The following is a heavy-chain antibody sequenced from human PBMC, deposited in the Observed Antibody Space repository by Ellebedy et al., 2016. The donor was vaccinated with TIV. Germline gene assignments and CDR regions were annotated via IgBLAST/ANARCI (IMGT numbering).Heavy chain of an antibody. Sequence: ASVKVSCKASGGTFSSYAISWVRQAPGQGLEWMGWINPNSGGTNYAQKFQGWVTMTRDTSISTTYMELSRLRSDDTAVYYCARDQEGGGWYDYWGQGTLVTVSS. CDR3: ARDQEGGGWYDY. CDR1: GGTFSSYA. CDR2: INPNSGGT. J-gene: IGHJ4*02. V-gene: IGHV1-2*04. D-gene: IGHD6-19*01.